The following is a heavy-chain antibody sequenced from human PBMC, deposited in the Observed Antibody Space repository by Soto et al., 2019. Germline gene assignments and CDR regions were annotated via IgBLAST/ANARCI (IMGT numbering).Heavy chain of an antibody. J-gene: IGHJ4*02. Sequence: SVKVSCKASGFTFTSSAVQWVRQARGQRLEWIGWIAVGSGNTNYAQKFQERVTITRDMSTRTAYMELSSLRSEDTAVYYCARLPGYCSGDSCRIDYWGQGTLVTVSS. D-gene: IGHD2-15*01. V-gene: IGHV1-58*01. CDR2: IAVGSGNT. CDR3: ARLPGYCSGDSCRIDY. CDR1: GFTFTSSA.